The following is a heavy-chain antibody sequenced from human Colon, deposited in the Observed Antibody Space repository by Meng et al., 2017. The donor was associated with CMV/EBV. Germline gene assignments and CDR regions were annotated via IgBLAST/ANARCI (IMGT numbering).Heavy chain of an antibody. CDR3: ASVRSRNAFNI. V-gene: IGHV4-59*01. CDR2: IYYSGRT. J-gene: IGHJ3*02. Sequence: SETLSLTCTVSGGSISTYYWSWIRQPPGKGLEWLGDIYYSGRTTYNPALNSRVTISVDTSKNQFSLKLSSVTPADTAVYYCASVRSRNAFNIWGQGTMVTVSS. CDR1: GGSISTYY.